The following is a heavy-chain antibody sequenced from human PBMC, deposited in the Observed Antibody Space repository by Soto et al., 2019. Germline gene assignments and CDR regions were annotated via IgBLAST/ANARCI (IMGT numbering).Heavy chain of an antibody. CDR2: IKSKTDGGTT. Sequence: EVQQVESGGGLVKPGGSLRLSCAASGFTFTKTWMNWVRQTPGKGLEWVGHIKSKTDGGTTDYAAPVKGRFTISRVDSNHELYFQLTTPNTEDLSVYYRSTCSPSDVWGQGTMVTVSS. V-gene: IGHV3-15*07. J-gene: IGHJ3*01. D-gene: IGHD6-6*01. CDR3: STCSPSDV. CDR1: GFTFTKTW.